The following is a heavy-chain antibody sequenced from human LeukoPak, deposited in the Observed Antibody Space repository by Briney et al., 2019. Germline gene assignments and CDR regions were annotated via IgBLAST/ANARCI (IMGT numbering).Heavy chain of an antibody. CDR2: VSHDGTNE. D-gene: IGHD2-8*01. V-gene: IGHV3-30*18. CDR1: GFTFSDYG. Sequence: PGGSLRLSCAASGFTFSDYGMHWVRQAPGKGLEWVAVVSHDGTNEKYADPVKGRFTISRDNSKNTLSLQMNSLRADDTAVYYCAKDWANGDYIDHWGQGTLVTVSS. J-gene: IGHJ4*02. CDR3: AKDWANGDYIDH.